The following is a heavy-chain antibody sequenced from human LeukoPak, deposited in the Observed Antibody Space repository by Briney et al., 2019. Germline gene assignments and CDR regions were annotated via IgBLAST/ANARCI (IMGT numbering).Heavy chain of an antibody. CDR3: AANFDF. CDR1: GFTFSNYG. CDR2: IWYDGSNK. J-gene: IGHJ4*02. D-gene: IGHD2-8*01. Sequence: GRSLRLSCAASGFTFSNYGMHWVRQAPGKGLEWVAIIWYDGSNKYYADSVKGRFTISRDNSKNTLYLEMNSLRAEDTAVYYYAANFDFWGQGTLVTVSS. V-gene: IGHV3-33*01.